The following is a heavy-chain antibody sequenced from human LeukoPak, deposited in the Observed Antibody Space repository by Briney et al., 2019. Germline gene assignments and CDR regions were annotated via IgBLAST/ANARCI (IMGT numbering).Heavy chain of an antibody. CDR2: IYYSGST. V-gene: IGHV4-39*07. CDR1: GGSISSSSYY. CDR3: ARDGYRVGATVSFDY. D-gene: IGHD1-26*01. Sequence: SETLSLTCTVSGGSISSSSYYWGWIRQPPGKGLEWIGSIYYSGSTYYNPSLKSRVTISVDTSKNQFSLKLSSVTAADTAVYYCARDGYRVGATVSFDYWGQGTLVTVSS. J-gene: IGHJ4*02.